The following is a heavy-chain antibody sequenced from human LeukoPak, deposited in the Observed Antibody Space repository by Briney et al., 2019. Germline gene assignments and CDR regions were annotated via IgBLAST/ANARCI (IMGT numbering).Heavy chain of an antibody. J-gene: IGHJ3*02. Sequence: ASVKVSCTASGYTFTGYYMHWVRQAPGQGLEWMGWINPNSGGTNYAQKFQGRVTMTRDTSISTAYMELSRLRSDDTAVYYCARVQTWSDFWSGYNDAFDIWGQGTMVTVSS. D-gene: IGHD3-3*01. CDR1: GYTFTGYY. V-gene: IGHV1-2*02. CDR2: INPNSGGT. CDR3: ARVQTWSDFWSGYNDAFDI.